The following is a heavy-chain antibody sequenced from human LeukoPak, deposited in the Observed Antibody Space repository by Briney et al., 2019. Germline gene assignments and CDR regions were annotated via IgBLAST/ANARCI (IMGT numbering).Heavy chain of an antibody. J-gene: IGHJ6*03. D-gene: IGHD3-16*01. CDR1: GFTFADYG. CDR2: INWNGGST. CDR3: ARDGAPWNYYYYYMDV. V-gene: IGHV3-20*04. Sequence: RGTPRPSCAASGFTFADYGISWVRQAPRKGVEWVSGINWNGGSTAYADSVKGRFTISRDNAKNSLYLQMNSLRAEDTALYYCARDGAPWNYYYYYMDVWGKGTTVTVSS.